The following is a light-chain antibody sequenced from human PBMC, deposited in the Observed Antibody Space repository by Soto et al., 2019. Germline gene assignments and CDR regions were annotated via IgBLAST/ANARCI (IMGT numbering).Light chain of an antibody. CDR2: DVN. CDR1: SSDVGDYNS. V-gene: IGLV2-14*01. Sequence: QSALTQPASVSGSLGQSIAISCTATSSDVGDYNSVSWYQHHPGKAPKLMVYDVNHRPSWISTRFSGSKSGNTASLTISGLQAEDEAEYFCFSFTTTSTHVFGTGTKLTVL. CDR3: FSFTTTSTHV. J-gene: IGLJ1*01.